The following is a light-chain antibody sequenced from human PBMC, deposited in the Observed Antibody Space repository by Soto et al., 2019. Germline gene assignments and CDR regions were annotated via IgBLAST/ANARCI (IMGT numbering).Light chain of an antibody. CDR1: QSISSY. Sequence: DIQMTQSPSSLSASVGDRVTITCRASQSISSYLNWYQHKSGKAPKLLIYAASSLQSGVPSRFSGSGSGTDFTLTISSLQHEDFATYYCQQSYSAPWTFGQGTKVEIK. J-gene: IGKJ1*01. CDR2: AAS. CDR3: QQSYSAPWT. V-gene: IGKV1-39*01.